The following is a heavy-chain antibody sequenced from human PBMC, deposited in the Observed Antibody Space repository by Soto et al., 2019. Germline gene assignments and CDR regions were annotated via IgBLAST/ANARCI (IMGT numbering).Heavy chain of an antibody. CDR1: GFTFRSYA. Sequence: EVQLLESGGGLVQPGSSLRLSCAASGFTFRSYAMTWVRQAPGKGLEWASAFSASGGGTFYADSVKGRFTISRDNSENTLYLQMNSLSAEDTAVYYCAKVALRPGSSGYYPWNFDYWGQGTLVTVSS. D-gene: IGHD3-22*01. CDR2: FSASGGGT. J-gene: IGHJ4*02. V-gene: IGHV3-23*01. CDR3: AKVALRPGSSGYYPWNFDY.